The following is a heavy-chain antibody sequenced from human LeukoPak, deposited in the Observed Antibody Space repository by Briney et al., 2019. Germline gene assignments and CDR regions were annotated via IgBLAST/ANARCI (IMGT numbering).Heavy chain of an antibody. D-gene: IGHD4-17*01. CDR2: LSGSGGTT. CDR1: GFTFSSHA. Sequence: PGGSLTLSCAASGFTFSSHAMSWVRQAPGKGMGWVSSLSGSGGTTYHADSVKGRFSISRDNSKNTLYLQLNSLRAEDTAVYYCAKGGSTSRVTTSRVVFGYYYYLDVWGKGTPVTVSS. V-gene: IGHV3-23*01. J-gene: IGHJ6*03. CDR3: AKGGSTSRVTTSRVVFGYYYYLDV.